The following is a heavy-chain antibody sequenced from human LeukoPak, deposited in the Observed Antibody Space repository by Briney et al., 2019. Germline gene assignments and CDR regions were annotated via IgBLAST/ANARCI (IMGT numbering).Heavy chain of an antibody. CDR2: IYCSGST. Sequence: SEPLSLTCTVSGGAMTSYCGSWIRQPPGKGLEWIGYIYCSGSTNYNPSLKSRVTISVDTYNSQFSLELSCVTAAYTAVYYCATAMRLQPVRHHWGRRTRDPVS. D-gene: IGHD1-1*01. CDR3: ATAMRLQPVRHH. CDR1: GGAMTSYC. V-gene: IGHV4-59*12. J-gene: IGHJ5*02.